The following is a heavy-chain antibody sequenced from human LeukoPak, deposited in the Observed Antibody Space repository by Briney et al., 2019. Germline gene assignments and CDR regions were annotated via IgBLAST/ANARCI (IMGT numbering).Heavy chain of an antibody. CDR3: ARAWSAATPFDY. CDR2: INSDGSST. V-gene: IGHV3-74*01. CDR1: GFTFSDYY. D-gene: IGHD2-15*01. J-gene: IGHJ4*02. Sequence: GGSLSLSCAASGFTFSDYYMSWIRQAPGKGLGWVSRINSDGSSTSYADSVKGRFTISRDNAKNTLYLQMNSLRAEDTAVYYCARAWSAATPFDYWGQGTLVTVSS.